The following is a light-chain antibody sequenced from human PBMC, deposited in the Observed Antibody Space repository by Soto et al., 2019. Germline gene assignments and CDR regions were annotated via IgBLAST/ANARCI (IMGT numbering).Light chain of an antibody. Sequence: QSVRTQPASVSGSPGQSITISCTGTSSDIGGYKYVSWYQQNPGKAPKLMIYDVNNRPSGVSNRFSGSKSGNTASLTISGLQAEDEADYYCSSYTSASSVVFGGGTKLTVL. CDR1: SSDIGGYKY. CDR2: DVN. CDR3: SSYTSASSVV. V-gene: IGLV2-14*01. J-gene: IGLJ2*01.